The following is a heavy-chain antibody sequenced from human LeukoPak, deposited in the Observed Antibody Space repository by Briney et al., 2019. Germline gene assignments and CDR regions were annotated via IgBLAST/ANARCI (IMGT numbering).Heavy chain of an antibody. J-gene: IGHJ3*02. CDR3: TRHNYDRSGYGAFDI. Sequence: GGSLRLSWAASGXTFNNAWMSWVRQASGKGLEWVGHIRSKTNNYATADAASVKGRFTFSRDDSKNTAYIQMNSLKTEDTAVYYCTRHNYDRSGYGAFDIWGQGTMVTVSS. V-gene: IGHV3-73*01. CDR1: GXTFNNAW. CDR2: IRSKTNNYAT. D-gene: IGHD3-22*01.